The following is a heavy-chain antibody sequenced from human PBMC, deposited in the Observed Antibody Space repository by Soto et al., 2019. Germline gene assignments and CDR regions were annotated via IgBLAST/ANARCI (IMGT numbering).Heavy chain of an antibody. CDR3: ARDYYDSSGYWLDAFDI. Sequence: ASVKVSCKASGYTFTSYGISWVRHAPGQGLEWMGWISAYNGNTNYAQKLQGRVTMTTDTSTSTAYMELRSLRSDDTAVYYCARDYYDSSGYWLDAFDIWGQGTMVTVSS. D-gene: IGHD3-22*01. J-gene: IGHJ3*02. V-gene: IGHV1-18*04. CDR2: ISAYNGNT. CDR1: GYTFTSYG.